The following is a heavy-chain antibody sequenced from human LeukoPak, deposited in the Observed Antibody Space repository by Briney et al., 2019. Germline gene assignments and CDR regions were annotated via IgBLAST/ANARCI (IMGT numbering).Heavy chain of an antibody. V-gene: IGHV1-2*02. CDR1: GYTFTGYY. CDR3: ASYSWNDFERYYFDY. Sequence: GSSVKVSCKASGYTFTGYYMHWVRQAPGQGLEWMGWSNPNSGGTNYAQKFQGRVTMTRDTSISTAYMERSRLRSDDTAVYYCASYSWNDFERYYFDYWGKGTLVTVSS. CDR2: SNPNSGGT. J-gene: IGHJ4*02. D-gene: IGHD1-1*01.